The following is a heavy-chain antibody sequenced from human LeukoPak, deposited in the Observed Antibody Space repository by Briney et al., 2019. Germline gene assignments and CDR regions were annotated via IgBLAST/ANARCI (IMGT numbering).Heavy chain of an antibody. D-gene: IGHD5-24*01. CDR1: GFTFSSYS. V-gene: IGHV3-21*01. CDR3: ARGGMATIRNAFDI. J-gene: IGHJ3*02. Sequence: GGSLRLSCAASGFTFSSYSMNWVRQAPGKGLEWVSSISSSSSYIYYADSVKGRFTISRDNAKNSLYLQMNSLRAEDTAVYYCARGGMATIRNAFDIWGQGTIVTVSS. CDR2: ISSSSSYI.